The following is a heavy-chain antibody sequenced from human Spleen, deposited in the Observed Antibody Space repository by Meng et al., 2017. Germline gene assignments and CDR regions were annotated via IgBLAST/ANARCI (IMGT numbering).Heavy chain of an antibody. CDR1: GLTFSNAW. CDR2: IKSKTAGGTA. Sequence: GESLKISCAASGLTFSNAWMIWVRQAPGKGLEWLGRIKSKTAGGTADYAAPVKGRFTISRDDPEHTLYLQMNSLKTEDTAVYYCTTDLPFTEGGVINTWGQGTRVTVSS. D-gene: IGHD3-16*02. J-gene: IGHJ5*02. CDR3: TTDLPFTEGGVINT. V-gene: IGHV3-15*01.